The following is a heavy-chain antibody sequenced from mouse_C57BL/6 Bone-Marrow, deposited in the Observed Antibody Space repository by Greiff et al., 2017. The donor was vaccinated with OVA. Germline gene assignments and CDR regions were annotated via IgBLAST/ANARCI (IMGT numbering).Heavy chain of an antibody. CDR1: GFTFSDYY. J-gene: IGHJ4*01. Sequence: EVKLMESGGGLVQPGGSLKLSCASSGFTFSDYYMYWVRQTPEKRLEWVAYISNGGGSTYYPDTVKGRFTISRDNAKNTLYLQMSRLKSEDTAMYYCARHGPYAMGHWGQGTSVTVAS. V-gene: IGHV5-12*01. CDR2: ISNGGGST. CDR3: ARHGPYAMGH.